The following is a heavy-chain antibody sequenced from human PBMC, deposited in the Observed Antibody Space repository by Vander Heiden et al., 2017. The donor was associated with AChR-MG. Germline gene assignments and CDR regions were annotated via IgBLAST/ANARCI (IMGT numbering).Heavy chain of an antibody. CDR3: ARGAYGDYIY. D-gene: IGHD4-17*01. CDR1: GFIFSSYS. CDR2: ISSGSSNI. J-gene: IGHJ4*02. Sequence: EVQLVESGGGLVQPGGSLRLPCAASGFIFSSYSMNWVRQAPGKGLEWVSFISSGSSNIYYAESVKGRFTISRDNAKNSLFLQMDSLRAEDTAVYYCARGAYGDYIYWGQGTLVTVSS. V-gene: IGHV3-48*01.